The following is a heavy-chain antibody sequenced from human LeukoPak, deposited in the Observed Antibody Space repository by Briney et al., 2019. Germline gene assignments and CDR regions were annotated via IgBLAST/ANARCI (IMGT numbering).Heavy chain of an antibody. D-gene: IGHD2-21*02. Sequence: PGGSLRLSCAAFGFTLSSSEMNWVRRAPGKGLEGFSYISSSGSTIYYADSVKGRFTISRDNAKNSLYLQMNSLRAEDTAVYYCARDLSENCGGDCYGDYWGQGTLVTVSS. V-gene: IGHV3-48*03. CDR2: ISSSGSTI. CDR3: ARDLSENCGGDCYGDY. CDR1: GFTLSSSE. J-gene: IGHJ4*02.